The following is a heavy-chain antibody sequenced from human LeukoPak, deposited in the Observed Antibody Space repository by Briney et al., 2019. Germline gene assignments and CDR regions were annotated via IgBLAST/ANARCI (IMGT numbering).Heavy chain of an antibody. D-gene: IGHD3/OR15-3a*01. CDR1: GFTFDDYA. Sequence: GGSLRLSCAASGFTFDDYAMHWVRQAPGKGLEWVSGISWDSGSIGYADSVKGRFTISRDNAKNSLYLQMNSLRAEDTALYYCAKDNGPRLDYMDVWGKGTTVTVSS. CDR3: AKDNGPRLDYMDV. J-gene: IGHJ6*03. V-gene: IGHV3-9*01. CDR2: ISWDSGSI.